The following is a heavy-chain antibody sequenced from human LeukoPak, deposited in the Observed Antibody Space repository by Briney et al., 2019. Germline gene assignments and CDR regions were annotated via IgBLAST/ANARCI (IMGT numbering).Heavy chain of an antibody. Sequence: GTLSLTCAVSGGSISSSNWWSWVRQAPGKGLEWVSAISGSGGSTYYADSVKGRFTISRDNSKNTLYLQMNSLRAEDTAVYYCAKCPWEAVAKRIGYYYYMDVWGKGTTVTVSS. CDR3: AKCPWEAVAKRIGYYYYMDV. CDR2: ISGSGGST. V-gene: IGHV3-23*01. CDR1: GGSISSSN. J-gene: IGHJ6*03. D-gene: IGHD6-19*01.